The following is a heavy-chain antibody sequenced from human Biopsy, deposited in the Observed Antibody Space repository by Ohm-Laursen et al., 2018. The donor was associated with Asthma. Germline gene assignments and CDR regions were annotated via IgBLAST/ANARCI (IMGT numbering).Heavy chain of an antibody. D-gene: IGHD3-22*01. J-gene: IGHJ4*02. Sequence: GSSVKVSCKASGYTVTRYAINWVRQAPGQGLEWMGWINTNTGNPTYAQGFTGRFVFSLDTPVNTAHLQISSLKAEGTAVYYCARMISYYHEMRAPFFDYWGQGTLVTVSS. V-gene: IGHV7-4-1*02. CDR1: GYTVTRYA. CDR2: INTNTGNP. CDR3: ARMISYYHEMRAPFFDY.